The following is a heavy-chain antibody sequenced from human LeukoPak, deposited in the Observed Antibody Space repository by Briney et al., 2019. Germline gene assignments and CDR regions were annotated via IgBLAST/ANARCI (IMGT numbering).Heavy chain of an antibody. CDR1: GFTFSGHF. CDR3: IKDRIGTWSFDH. Sequence: PGGSLRLSCSASGFTFSGHFMHWVRQAPGKGLEYVSSISINGDKTYYAESVKGRFTISRDNSKNTLYLQLSSLRVGDTAVYYCIKDRIGTWSFDHWGQGTLLTVSS. J-gene: IGHJ4*02. CDR2: ISINGDKT. D-gene: IGHD1-26*01. V-gene: IGHV3-64D*06.